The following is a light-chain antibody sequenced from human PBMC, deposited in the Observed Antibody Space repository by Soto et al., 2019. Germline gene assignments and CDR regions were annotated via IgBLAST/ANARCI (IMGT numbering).Light chain of an antibody. Sequence: TITCRASQTISPFLNWYQCKPGKPPKLLIYESSNLRGGVSSRFSGSGSGTDVTLTIDRLQSDDVTTYYGQHRSSDLIPVGQRTRPAIK. CDR1: QTISPF. CDR2: ESS. J-gene: IGKJ5*01. V-gene: IGKV1-39*01. CDR3: QHRSSDLIP.